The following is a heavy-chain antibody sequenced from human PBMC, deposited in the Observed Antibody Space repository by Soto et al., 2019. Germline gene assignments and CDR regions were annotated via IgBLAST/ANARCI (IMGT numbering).Heavy chain of an antibody. V-gene: IGHV3-33*01. CDR2: IWYDGSNK. J-gene: IGHJ4*02. CDR3: ARDGASITMVRGVMDY. D-gene: IGHD3-10*01. CDR1: GFTFSSYG. Sequence: QVQLVESGGGVVQPGRSLRLSCAASGFTFSSYGMHWVRQAPGKGLEWVAVIWYDGSNKYYADSVKGRFTISRDNSKNTLYRQMNSLRAEDTAVYYCARDGASITMVRGVMDYWGQGTQVTVYS.